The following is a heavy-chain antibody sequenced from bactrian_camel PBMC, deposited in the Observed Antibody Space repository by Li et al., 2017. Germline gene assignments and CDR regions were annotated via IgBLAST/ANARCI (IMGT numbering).Heavy chain of an antibody. CDR3: AAGSDWGRCAAREYEW. CDR1: GDTIGRYC. V-gene: IGHV3S55*01. D-gene: IGHD5*01. J-gene: IGHJ4*01. CDR2: IESDGST. Sequence: HVQLVESGGGSVQTGGSLRLSCVASGDTIGRYCMGWFRQIPDKEREGVAGIESDGSTSYADSVKGRFSISQDRAENILYLQMNSLKPEDTAMYLCAAGSDWGRCAAREYEWWGTGTQVTVS.